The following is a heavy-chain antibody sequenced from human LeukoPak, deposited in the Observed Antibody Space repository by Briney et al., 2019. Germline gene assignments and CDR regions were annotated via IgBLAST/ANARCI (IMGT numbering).Heavy chain of an antibody. D-gene: IGHD3-22*01. CDR2: IIPIFGTP. V-gene: IGHV1-69*13. J-gene: IGHJ4*02. CDR1: GYTXTRYG. CDR3: ASRTYYYDSSGYYYAPFDF. Sequence: ASVKVSCKASGYTXTRYGITWVRQAPGQGLEWMGGIIPIFGTPNYAQKFQGRVTITADESTSTAYMELSSLRSDDTAVYYCASRTYYYDSSGYYYAPFDFWGQGTLVTVSS.